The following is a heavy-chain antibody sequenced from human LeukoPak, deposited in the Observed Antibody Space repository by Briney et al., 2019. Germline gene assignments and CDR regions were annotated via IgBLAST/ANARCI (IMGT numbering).Heavy chain of an antibody. V-gene: IGHV4-4*07. CDR3: ARDRVDSSGYYYYYGMDV. J-gene: IGHJ6*02. D-gene: IGHD3-22*01. CDR2: LYTSGST. CDR1: GGSISTYF. Sequence: PSETLSLTCTVSGGSISTYFWSWIRQPAGKGLEWIGRLYTSGSTNYNPSLKSRLTVSADTSKNQFSLRLRSVTAADTAVYYCARDRVDSSGYYYYYGMDVWGQGTTVTVSS.